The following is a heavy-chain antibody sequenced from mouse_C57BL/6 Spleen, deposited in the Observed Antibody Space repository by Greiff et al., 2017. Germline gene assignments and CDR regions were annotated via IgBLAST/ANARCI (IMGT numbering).Heavy chain of an antibody. CDR3: ARRRHYGIDY. CDR1: GYTFTSYW. D-gene: IGHD2-1*01. Sequence: QVQLQQPGAELVMPGASVKLSCKASGYTFTSYWMHWVKQRPGQGLEWIGEIDPSDSYTNYNQKFKGKSTLTVDKSSSTAYMQLSSLTSEDSAVYYCARRRHYGIDYWGQGTTLTVSS. V-gene: IGHV1-69*01. CDR2: IDPSDSYT. J-gene: IGHJ2*01.